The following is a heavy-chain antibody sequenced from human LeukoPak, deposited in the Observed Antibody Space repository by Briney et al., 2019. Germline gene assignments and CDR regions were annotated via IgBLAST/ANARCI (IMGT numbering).Heavy chain of an antibody. D-gene: IGHD4-4*01. CDR3: ARGDAVTTLYYFDY. Sequence: SETLSLTCAVYGGSFSGYYWSWIRQPPGKGLEWIGEINHSGSTNYNPSLKSRVTISVDTSKNQFSLKLSSVTAADTAVYYCARGDAVTTLYYFDYWGQGTLVTVSS. J-gene: IGHJ4*02. V-gene: IGHV4-34*01. CDR2: INHSGST. CDR1: GGSFSGYY.